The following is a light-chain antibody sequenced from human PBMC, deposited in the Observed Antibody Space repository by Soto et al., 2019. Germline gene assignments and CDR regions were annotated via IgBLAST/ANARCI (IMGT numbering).Light chain of an antibody. CDR2: DAS. CDR3: QQRTNWSWT. J-gene: IGKJ1*01. Sequence: EIVLTQSPATLSLSPGERATLSCRASQSVSSYLAWYQQKPGQAPRLLIYDASSRAAGIPARFSGSGSGTDFTLTISSLEPEDFAVYYCQQRTNWSWTFGRGTKVEIK. CDR1: QSVSSY. V-gene: IGKV3-11*01.